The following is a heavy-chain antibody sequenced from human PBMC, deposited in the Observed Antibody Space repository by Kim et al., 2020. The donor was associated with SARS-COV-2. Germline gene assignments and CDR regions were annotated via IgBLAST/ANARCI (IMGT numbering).Heavy chain of an antibody. D-gene: IGHD3-10*01. J-gene: IGHJ3*01. Sequence: GNTNYNPSLKSRVTISVDPSKKQFSLRLSSVTAADTAVYYCARKAYYAFDVWGQGTMVTVSS. CDR2: GNT. CDR3: ARKAYYAFDV. V-gene: IGHV4-59*01.